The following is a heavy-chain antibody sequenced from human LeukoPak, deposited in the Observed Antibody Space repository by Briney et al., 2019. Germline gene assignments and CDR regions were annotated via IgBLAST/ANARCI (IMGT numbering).Heavy chain of an antibody. CDR1: GGSISSGDYY. CDR2: IYYSGST. V-gene: IGHV4-30-4*01. CDR3: ARDSPYYYDSSGYYPRWYFDY. Sequence: SEPLSRTCTVSGGSISSGDYYWSWIRQPPGKGLEWIGYIYYSGSTYYNPSLQSRVTISVDTSKNQFSLKLSSVTAADTAVYYCARDSPYYYDSSGYYPRWYFDYWGQGTLVTVSS. J-gene: IGHJ4*02. D-gene: IGHD3-22*01.